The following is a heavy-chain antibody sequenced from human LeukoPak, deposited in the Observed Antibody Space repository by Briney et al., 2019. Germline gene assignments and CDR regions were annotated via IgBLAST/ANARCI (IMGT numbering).Heavy chain of an antibody. CDR3: ARALGGSFDFDY. V-gene: IGHV1-3*02. CDR1: GYTFTSYA. J-gene: IGHJ4*02. Sequence: ASVKVPCKASGYTFTSYAMHWVRQAPGQRHEWMGWSNAGNGNTKYSQEFQGRVTITRDTSASTAYMELSSLRSEDMAVYYCARALGGSFDFDYWGQGTLVTVSS. CDR2: SNAGNGNT. D-gene: IGHD1-26*01.